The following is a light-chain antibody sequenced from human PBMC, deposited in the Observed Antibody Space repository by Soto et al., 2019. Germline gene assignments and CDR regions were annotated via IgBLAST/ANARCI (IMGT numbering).Light chain of an antibody. J-gene: IGKJ1*01. CDR2: GAS. CDR3: QQYGSSGT. Sequence: EIVLTQSPGTLSLSPWERATLSCRASQSVSNNYLAWYQQKPGQAPRPLIYGASTRATGIPDRFSGSGSGTDFTLTISRLEPEDFAVYYCQQYGSSGTFGQGTKVDIK. V-gene: IGKV3-20*01. CDR1: QSVSNNY.